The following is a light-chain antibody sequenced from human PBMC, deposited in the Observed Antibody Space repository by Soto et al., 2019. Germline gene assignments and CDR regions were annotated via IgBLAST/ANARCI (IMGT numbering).Light chain of an antibody. Sequence: QSVLTQPASVSGSPGQSITISCTGTGSDIGADNHVSWYQQHPGEAPKLMIYDVSNRPSGVSNRFSGSKSGNTASLTISGLQAEDEADYYCSLYTSSSTYVFGTGTKVTVL. CDR1: GSDIGADNH. CDR3: SLYTSSSTYV. J-gene: IGLJ1*01. V-gene: IGLV2-14*01. CDR2: DVS.